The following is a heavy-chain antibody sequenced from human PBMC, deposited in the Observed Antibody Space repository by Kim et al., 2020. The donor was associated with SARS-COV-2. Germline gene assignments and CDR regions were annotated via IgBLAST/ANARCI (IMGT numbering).Heavy chain of an antibody. CDR3: AKDFMAALVPPYYFDY. CDR2: ISWNSGRI. D-gene: IGHD6-13*01. Sequence: GGSLRLSCAASGFTFDDYAMHWVRQAPGKGLEWVSGISWNSGRIGYADSVKGRFTISRDNAKNSLYLQMNSLRAEDTALYYCAKDFMAALVPPYYFDYWGQGTLVTVSS. J-gene: IGHJ4*02. V-gene: IGHV3-9*01. CDR1: GFTFDDYA.